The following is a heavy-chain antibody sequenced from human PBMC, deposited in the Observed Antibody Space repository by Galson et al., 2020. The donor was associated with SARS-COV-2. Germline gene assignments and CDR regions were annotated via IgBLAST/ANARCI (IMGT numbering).Heavy chain of an antibody. J-gene: IGHJ1*01. Sequence: TSETLSLTCTVSGCSISSGGYYWSWIRQHPGKGLEWIGYIYYSGSTYYNPSLKSRVTISVDTSKNQFSLKLSSVTAADTAVYYCASVSSSWTAEYFQHWGQGTLVTVSS. V-gene: IGHV4-31*03. CDR3: ASVSSSWTAEYFQH. D-gene: IGHD6-13*01. CDR1: GCSISSGGYY. CDR2: IYYSGST.